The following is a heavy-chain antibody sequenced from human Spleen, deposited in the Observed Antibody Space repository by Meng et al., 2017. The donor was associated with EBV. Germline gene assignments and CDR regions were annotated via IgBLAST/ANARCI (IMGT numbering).Heavy chain of an antibody. CDR1: GYTFTTHN. CDR3: ARGGESGYSYGSSDFDY. Sequence: HVQLVQSGAEVKKPGASVKVSCKASGYTFTTHNINWVRQATGQGLDWMGWMNPNNGYAGFALKFQGRVTMTRDTSINTAYMEVSGLRSDDTAVYYCARGGESGYSYGSSDFDYWGQGTLVTVSS. J-gene: IGHJ4*02. CDR2: MNPNNGYA. D-gene: IGHD5-18*01. V-gene: IGHV1-8*01.